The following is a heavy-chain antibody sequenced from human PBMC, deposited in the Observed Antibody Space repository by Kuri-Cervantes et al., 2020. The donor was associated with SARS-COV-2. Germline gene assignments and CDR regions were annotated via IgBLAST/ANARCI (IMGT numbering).Heavy chain of an antibody. V-gene: IGHV3-30-3*01. D-gene: IGHD3-22*01. J-gene: IGHJ6*03. Sequence: GESLKISCAASGFTFSSYAMHWVRQAPGKGLEWVAVISYDGSNKYYADSVKGRFTISRDNSKNTLYLQMNSLRAEDTAVYYCALGYWGSGYPRNYYYMDVWGKGTTVTVSS. CDR2: ISYDGSNK. CDR1: GFTFSSYA. CDR3: ALGYWGSGYPRNYYYMDV.